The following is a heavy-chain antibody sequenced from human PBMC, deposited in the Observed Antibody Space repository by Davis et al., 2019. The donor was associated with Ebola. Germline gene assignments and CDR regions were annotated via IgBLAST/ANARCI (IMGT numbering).Heavy chain of an antibody. CDR1: GFTFSDYY. J-gene: IGHJ4*02. D-gene: IGHD1-26*01. CDR3: TSSFSGSYRDY. V-gene: IGHV3-11*01. Sequence: GESLKISCAASGFTFSDYYMSWIRQAPGKGLEWVSYMSSSGSTIYYADSVKGRFTISRDNAKKSLYLQMNSLRAEDTAVYYCTSSFSGSYRDYWGQGTLVTVSS. CDR2: MSSSGSTI.